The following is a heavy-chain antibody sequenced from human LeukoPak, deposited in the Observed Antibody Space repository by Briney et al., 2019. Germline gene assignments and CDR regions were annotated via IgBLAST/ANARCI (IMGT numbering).Heavy chain of an antibody. CDR1: GFTFGDYV. J-gene: IGHJ4*02. D-gene: IGHD3-22*01. CDR3: ARYHYDESGYWRGGDY. Sequence: GGSLRLSCTASGFTFGDYVMSWVRQAPGKGLEWVSYISSSSSTIYYADSVKGRFTISRDNAKNSLYLQMNSLRAEDTAVYYGARYHYDESGYWRGGDYWGQGTLVTVSS. V-gene: IGHV3-48*01. CDR2: ISSSSSTI.